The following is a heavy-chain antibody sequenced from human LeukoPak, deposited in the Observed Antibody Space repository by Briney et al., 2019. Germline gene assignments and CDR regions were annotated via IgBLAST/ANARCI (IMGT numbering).Heavy chain of an antibody. J-gene: IGHJ4*02. CDR2: ISAYNGNT. V-gene: IGHV1-18*01. CDR3: ARAARYYDSSGYTTQYYFDY. D-gene: IGHD3-22*01. Sequence: ASVKVSCKASGYTFTSYGISWVRQAPGQGLEWMGWISAYNGNTNYAQKLQGRVTMATDTSTSTAYMELRSLRSEDTAVYYCARAARYYDSSGYTTQYYFDYWGQGTLVTVSS. CDR1: GYTFTSYG.